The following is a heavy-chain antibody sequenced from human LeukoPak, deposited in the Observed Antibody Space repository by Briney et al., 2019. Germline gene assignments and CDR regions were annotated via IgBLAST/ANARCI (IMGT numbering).Heavy chain of an antibody. CDR3: AKDRVRDNGWDIDY. D-gene: IGHD6-19*01. Sequence: PGGSLRLSCVGSGFTFRNYAMNWVRQAPGKGLEWVSGFSAADTYYADSVKGRSTTSRDDSKNTIYLQMNSLTAEDTGVYYCAKDRVRDNGWDIDYWGQGTLVTVSS. CDR2: FSAADT. V-gene: IGHV3-23*01. J-gene: IGHJ4*02. CDR1: GFTFRNYA.